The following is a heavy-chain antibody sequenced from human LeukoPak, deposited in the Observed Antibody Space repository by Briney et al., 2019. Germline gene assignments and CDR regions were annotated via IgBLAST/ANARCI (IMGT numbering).Heavy chain of an antibody. CDR1: GGSISGSTYH. CDR3: ARLGGTHFDY. Sequence: SETLSLTCTVSGGSISGSTYHWGWIRQPPGRGLEWIGSIYYSGSTYYNPSLKSRVTVSVDTSKNQFSLKLSSVTAADSAVYHCARLGGTHFDYWGRGTLVTVSS. D-gene: IGHD3-16*01. CDR2: IYYSGST. J-gene: IGHJ4*02. V-gene: IGHV4-39*01.